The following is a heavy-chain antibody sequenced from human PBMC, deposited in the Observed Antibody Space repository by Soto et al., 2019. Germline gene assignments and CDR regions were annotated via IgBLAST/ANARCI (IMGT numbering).Heavy chain of an antibody. V-gene: IGHV1-46*01. CDR1: GYTFTSYY. J-gene: IGHJ6*02. D-gene: IGHD6-6*01. Sequence: VASVKVSCKASGYTFTSYYMHWVRQAPGQGLEWMGIINPSGGSTSYAQKFQGRVTMTRDTSTSTVYMELSSLRSEDTAVYYCASGSIAAPYYYYGMDVWGQGTTVTVSS. CDR3: ASGSIAAPYYYYGMDV. CDR2: INPSGGST.